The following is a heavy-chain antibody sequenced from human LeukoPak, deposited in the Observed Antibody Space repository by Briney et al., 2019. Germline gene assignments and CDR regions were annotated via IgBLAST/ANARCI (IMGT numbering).Heavy chain of an antibody. D-gene: IGHD4-11*01. V-gene: IGHV3-23*01. Sequence: TGGSLRLSCVASGFNFSDYAMNWVRQAPGKGLEWVSAISGSGGTTHYADSVKGRFSISRDNSKNSLYLQRRRLRHEDTARYYCAKDRYSNYGNWFDPWGQGTQVTVFS. CDR1: GFNFSDYA. CDR3: AKDRYSNYGNWFDP. CDR2: ISGSGGTT. J-gene: IGHJ5*02.